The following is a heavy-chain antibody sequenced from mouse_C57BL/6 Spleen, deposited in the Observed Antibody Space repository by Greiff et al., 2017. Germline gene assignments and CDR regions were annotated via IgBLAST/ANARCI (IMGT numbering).Heavy chain of an antibody. J-gene: IGHJ1*03. CDR3: ARHLITTVGYFDV. D-gene: IGHD1-1*01. V-gene: IGHV1-53*01. Sequence: QVQLQQPGTELVKPGASVKLSCKASGYTFTSYWMHWVKQRPGQGLEWIGNINPSNGGTNYNEKFKSKATLTVDKSSSTAYMQLSSLTSEYAAVYYCARHLITTVGYFDVWGTGTTVTVSS. CDR1: GYTFTSYW. CDR2: INPSNGGT.